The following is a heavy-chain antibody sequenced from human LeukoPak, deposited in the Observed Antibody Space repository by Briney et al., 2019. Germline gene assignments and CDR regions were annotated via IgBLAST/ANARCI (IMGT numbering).Heavy chain of an antibody. J-gene: IGHJ3*02. CDR2: INTNTGNP. Sequence: ASVKVSCKASGYTFTSYAMNWVRQAPGQGLEWMGWINTNTGNPTYAQGFTGRFVFSLDTSVSTAYLQISSLKAEDTAVYYCARDLNVRRLKAFDIWGQGTMVTVSS. CDR3: ARDLNVRRLKAFDI. CDR1: GYTFTSYA. V-gene: IGHV7-4-1*02. D-gene: IGHD3-10*01.